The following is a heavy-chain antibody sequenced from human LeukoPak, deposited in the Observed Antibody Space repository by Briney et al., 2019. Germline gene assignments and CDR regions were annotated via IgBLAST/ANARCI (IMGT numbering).Heavy chain of an antibody. J-gene: IGHJ4*02. V-gene: IGHV3-30-3*01. CDR2: ISHDRSNN. CDR3: GRDLSGSYMSDY. CDR1: GFTFSNYA. D-gene: IGHD3-10*01. Sequence: GGSLRLSCAASGFTFSNYAMHWARQAPGKGLEWVACISHDRSNNCHADSVKGRFTISRDNSKNTLYLQMNSLTDEDTAVYYCGRDLSGSYMSDYWGQGTLVTVSS.